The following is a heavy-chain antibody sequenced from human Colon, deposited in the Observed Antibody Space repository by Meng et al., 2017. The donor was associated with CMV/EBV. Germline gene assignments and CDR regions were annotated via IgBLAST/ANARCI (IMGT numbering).Heavy chain of an antibody. CDR1: GGSFSGFH. Sequence: QMQLQQWGAGLLKPSETLSLTCAVYGGSFSGFHCNWIRQPPGKGLEWIGEIHPGGWTNYNPSLKSRVTMSIDTSKNQFSLKVNSVTAADTAVYFCVRAMNEEINWGQGTLVTVSS. CDR3: VRAMNEEIN. V-gene: IGHV4-34*01. D-gene: IGHD5-24*01. J-gene: IGHJ4*02. CDR2: IHPGGWT.